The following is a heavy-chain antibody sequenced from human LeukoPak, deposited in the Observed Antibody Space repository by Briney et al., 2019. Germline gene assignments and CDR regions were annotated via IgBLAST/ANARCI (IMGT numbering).Heavy chain of an antibody. CDR2: MNPNSGNT. D-gene: IGHD4-17*01. Sequence: ASVKFSCKASGYTFTSYDINWVRQATGQGLEWMGWMNPNSGNTGYAQKFQGRVTITRNTSISTAYMELSSLRSEDTAVYYCARGLFTRSLTPAYWGQGTLVTVSS. V-gene: IGHV1-8*03. CDR3: ARGLFTRSLTPAY. CDR1: GYTFTSYD. J-gene: IGHJ4*02.